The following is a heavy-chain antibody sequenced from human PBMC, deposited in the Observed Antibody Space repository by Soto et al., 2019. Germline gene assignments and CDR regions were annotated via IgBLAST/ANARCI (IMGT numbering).Heavy chain of an antibody. CDR1: GGSISSGGYY. V-gene: IGHV4-31*03. Sequence: QVQLQESGPRLVKPSQTLSLTCTVSGGSISSGGYYWSWIRQHPGKGLEWIGYIYYSGSSYYNPSLKSRVTISVDTSKNQFSLKLTSVTAADTAVYYCARDRMKDAFDIWGQGTMVTVSS. CDR3: ARDRMKDAFDI. J-gene: IGHJ3*02. CDR2: IYYSGSS.